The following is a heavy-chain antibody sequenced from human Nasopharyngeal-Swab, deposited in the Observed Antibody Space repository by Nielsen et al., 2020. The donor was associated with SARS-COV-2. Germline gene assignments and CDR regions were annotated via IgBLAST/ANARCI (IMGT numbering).Heavy chain of an antibody. CDR3: AKGWFGELFGAFDI. CDR1: GFTFDDYA. Sequence: GRSLRLSCAASGFTFDDYAMHWVRQAPGKGLEWVSLISGDGGSTYYADSGKGRFTISRDNSKNSLYLQMNSLRTEDTALYYCAKGWFGELFGAFDIWGQGTMVTVSS. D-gene: IGHD3-10*01. V-gene: IGHV3-43*02. CDR2: ISGDGGST. J-gene: IGHJ3*02.